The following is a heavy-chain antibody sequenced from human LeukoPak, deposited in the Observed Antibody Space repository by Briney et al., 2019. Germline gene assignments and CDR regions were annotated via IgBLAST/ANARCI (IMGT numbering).Heavy chain of an antibody. Sequence: PGGSLRLSCAASGFTFSSYWMSWVRQAPGKGLEWVANIKQDGSEKYYVDSVKGRFTISRDNAKNSLYLQMNSLRAEDTAVYYCARDQHSSSDNYYYYYMDVWGKGTTVTVSS. J-gene: IGHJ6*03. D-gene: IGHD6-6*01. CDR3: ARDQHSSSDNYYYYYMDV. V-gene: IGHV3-7*01. CDR1: GFTFSSYW. CDR2: IKQDGSEK.